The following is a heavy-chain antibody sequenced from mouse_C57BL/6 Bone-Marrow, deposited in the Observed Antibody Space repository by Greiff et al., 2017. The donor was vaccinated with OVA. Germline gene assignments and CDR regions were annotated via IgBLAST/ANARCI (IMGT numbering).Heavy chain of an antibody. CDR3: TTGDYYCSSYVGY. Sequence: VQLQQSGAELVRPGASVKLSCTASGFNIKDDYMHWVKQRPEQGLEWIGWIDPENGDTEYASKFQGKATITADTSYNTAYLQLSILTSEDTAVYYCTTGDYYCSSYVGYWGQGTTLTVSS. CDR1: GFNIKDDY. V-gene: IGHV14-4*01. CDR2: IDPENGDT. J-gene: IGHJ2*01. D-gene: IGHD1-1*01.